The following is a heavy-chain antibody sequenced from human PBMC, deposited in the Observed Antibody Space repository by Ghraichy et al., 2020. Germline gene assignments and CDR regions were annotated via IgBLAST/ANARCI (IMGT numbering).Heavy chain of an antibody. J-gene: IGHJ4*02. CDR3: ARSPASYGSGSYFTDF. D-gene: IGHD3-10*01. CDR1: GYTFTGYY. V-gene: IGHV1-2*06. CDR2: IQPSNGGK. Sequence: ASVKVSCKVSGYTFTGYYMHWVRQAPGQGLEWMGRIQPSNGGKNSAPKFQGRVTLTRDTSTSTAYMELNRLRSDDTAVYYCARSPASYGSGSYFTDFWGQGTLVTVSS.